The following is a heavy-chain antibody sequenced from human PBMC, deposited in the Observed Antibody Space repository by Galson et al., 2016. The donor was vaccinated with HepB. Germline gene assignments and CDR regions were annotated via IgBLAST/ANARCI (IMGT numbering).Heavy chain of an antibody. Sequence: SETLSLTCTVSGGSISTYYWNWIRQPPGKGLEWIGQIYYSGSTDYNPSLKSQVTISVDTSKNQFSLDLNSLTAADTAVYYCARADPYYFYGMDVWGQGTTVTVSS. CDR3: ARADPYYFYGMDV. J-gene: IGHJ6*02. V-gene: IGHV4-59*01. CDR2: IYYSGST. CDR1: GGSISTYY.